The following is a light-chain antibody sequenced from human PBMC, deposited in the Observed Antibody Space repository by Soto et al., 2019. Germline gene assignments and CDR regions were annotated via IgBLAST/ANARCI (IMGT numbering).Light chain of an antibody. Sequence: QSALTQPASVSGSPGQSITISCTGTSSDVGGYNYVSWYQQHPGKAPKLMIYDVSNRPSGVSNRFSGSKSGNTASLTISGLQDEDEDDDYCSSYTSSSTHGVVFGGGTKLTVL. CDR3: SSYTSSSTHGVV. V-gene: IGLV2-14*01. CDR2: DVS. J-gene: IGLJ2*01. CDR1: SSDVGGYNY.